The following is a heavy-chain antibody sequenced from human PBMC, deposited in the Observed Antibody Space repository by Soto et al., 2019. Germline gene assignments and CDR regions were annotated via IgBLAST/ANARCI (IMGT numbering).Heavy chain of an antibody. CDR2: IVVGSGNT. J-gene: IGHJ4*02. V-gene: IGHV1-58*02. CDR3: AALPRYRGYDSLDY. CDR1: GFTFTSSA. Sequence: SVKVSCKASGFTFTSSAMQWVRQARGQRLEWIGWIVVGSGNTNYAQKFQERVTITRDMSTSTAYMELSSLRSEDTAVYYCAALPRYRGYDSLDYWGQGTLVTVSS. D-gene: IGHD5-12*01.